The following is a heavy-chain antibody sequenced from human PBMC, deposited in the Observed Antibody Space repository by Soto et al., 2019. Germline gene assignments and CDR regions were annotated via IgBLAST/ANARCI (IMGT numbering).Heavy chain of an antibody. V-gene: IGHV3-48*01. J-gene: IGHJ3*02. CDR1: GFTFSSYA. Sequence: GGSLRLSCAASGFTFSSYAMHWVRQAPGKGLEWVSLITCSSTTIHYADSVKGRFTISRDNAKNSLYLQMNSLKAEDTAVYYCARSSRGAFDIWGQGTMVTVSS. D-gene: IGHD3-10*01. CDR2: ITCSSTTI. CDR3: ARSSRGAFDI.